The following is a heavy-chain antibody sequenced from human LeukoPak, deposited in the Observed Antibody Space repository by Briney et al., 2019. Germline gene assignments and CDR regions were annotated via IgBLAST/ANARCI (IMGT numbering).Heavy chain of an antibody. V-gene: IGHV3-23*01. CDR2: ISGSGGST. CDR1: GFTFSSYA. D-gene: IGHD3-10*01. J-gene: IGHJ3*02. Sequence: GGSLRPSCAASGFTFSSYAMSWVRQAPGKGLEWVSAISGSGGSTYYADSVKGRFTISRDNSKNTLYLQMNSLRAEDTAVYYCAKGHGSGSYYNVGAFDIWGQGTMVTVSS. CDR3: AKGHGSGSYYNVGAFDI.